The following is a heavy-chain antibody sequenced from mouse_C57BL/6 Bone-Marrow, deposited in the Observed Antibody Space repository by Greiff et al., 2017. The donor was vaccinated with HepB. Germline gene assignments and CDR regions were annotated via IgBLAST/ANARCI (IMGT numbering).Heavy chain of an antibody. V-gene: IGHV5-6*01. D-gene: IGHD1-1*01. CDR1: GFTFSSYG. Sequence: EVQGVESGGDLVKPGGSLKLSCAASGFTFSSYGMSWVRQTPDKRLEWVATISSGGSYTYYPDSVKGRFTISRDNAKNTLYLQMSSLKSEDTAMYYCARHQIPFITTVVFDYWGQGTTLTVSS. CDR3: ARHQIPFITTVVFDY. CDR2: ISSGGSYT. J-gene: IGHJ2*01.